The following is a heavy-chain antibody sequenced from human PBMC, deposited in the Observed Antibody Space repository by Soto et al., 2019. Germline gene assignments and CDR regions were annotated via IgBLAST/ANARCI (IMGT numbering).Heavy chain of an antibody. CDR1: GDSISSSRYY. CDR2: IYHRGST. CDR3: ARHFHPTTGSSPSSSCYHFDY. J-gene: IGHJ4*02. V-gene: IGHV4-39*01. Sequence: SETLSLTCTVSGDSISSSRYYWGWVRQPPGKGLEWIGSIYHRGSTYYSPSLKSRVTISVDTSKNQFSLKLSSVTAADTAVYYCARHFHPTTGSSPSSSCYHFDYWGQGTLVPVSP. D-gene: IGHD2-2*01.